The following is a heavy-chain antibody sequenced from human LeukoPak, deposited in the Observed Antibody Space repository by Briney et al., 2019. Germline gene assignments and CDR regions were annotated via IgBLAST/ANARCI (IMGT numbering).Heavy chain of an antibody. V-gene: IGHV3-9*01. Sequence: GGSLRLSCAASGFTFDDYAMHWVRQAPGKGLEWVSGISWNSGSIGYADSVKGRFTISRDNAKDSLYLQMNSLRAEDTAVYYCARDTRDWLRTSPFDYWGQGTQVTVSS. D-gene: IGHD5-12*01. CDR2: ISWNSGSI. CDR3: ARDTRDWLRTSPFDY. CDR1: GFTFDDYA. J-gene: IGHJ4*02.